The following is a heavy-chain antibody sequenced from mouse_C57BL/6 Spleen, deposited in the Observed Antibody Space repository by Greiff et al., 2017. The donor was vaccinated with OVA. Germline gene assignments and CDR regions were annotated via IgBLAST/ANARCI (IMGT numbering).Heavy chain of an antibody. Sequence: EVKLVESGGGLVKPGGSLKLSCAASGFTFSDYGMHWVRQAPEKGLEWVAYISSGSSTIYYADTVKGRFTISRDNAKNTLFLQMTSLRSEDTAMYYCARYGSGYFYAMDYWGQGTSVTVSS. V-gene: IGHV5-17*01. J-gene: IGHJ4*01. CDR3: ARYGSGYFYAMDY. CDR2: ISSGSSTI. CDR1: GFTFSDYG. D-gene: IGHD3-2*02.